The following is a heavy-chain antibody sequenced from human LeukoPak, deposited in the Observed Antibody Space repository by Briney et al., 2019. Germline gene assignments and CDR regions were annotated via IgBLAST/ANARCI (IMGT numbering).Heavy chain of an antibody. CDR2: VRSKTYGGTS. CDR3: GRAPRPVAWNWFDP. J-gene: IGHJ5*02. V-gene: IGHV3-49*03. Sequence: GGSLRLSCTTSGFSFGDYAVGWFRQAPGMGLEWLGFVRSKTYGGTSEYAASLKGRFTMSRDDSKSIAYLQMNSLRIEDTAVYYCGRAPRPVAWNWFDPWGQGTLVTLSS. CDR1: GFSFGDYA. D-gene: IGHD2-15*01.